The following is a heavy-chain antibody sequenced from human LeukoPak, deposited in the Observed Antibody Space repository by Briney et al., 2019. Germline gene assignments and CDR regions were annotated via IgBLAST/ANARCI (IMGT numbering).Heavy chain of an antibody. CDR3: AREIEMATIDY. V-gene: IGHV4-59*01. CDR2: IYYSGST. J-gene: IGHJ4*02. Sequence: SETLSLTCTVSGGSISSYYWSWIRQPPGKGLEWIGYIYYSGSTNYNPSLKSRVTISVDTSKNQFSLKLSSVTAADTAVYYCAREIEMATIDYWSQGTLVTVSS. CDR1: GGSISSYY. D-gene: IGHD5-24*01.